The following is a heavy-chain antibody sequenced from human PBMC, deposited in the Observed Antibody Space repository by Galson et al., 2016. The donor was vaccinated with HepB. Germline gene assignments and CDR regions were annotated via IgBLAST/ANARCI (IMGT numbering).Heavy chain of an antibody. CDR1: GFTFSSSS. V-gene: IGHV3-21*01. D-gene: IGHD3-10*01. CDR2: ITSSSSYI. CDR3: ARDLEKFGELFHYYGMDV. Sequence: SLGRSCAASGFTFSSSSMNWVRQSPGKGLEWVSSITSSSSYISLADPVQGRFTIPRDNAKNSLYLQMNSLSAEDTAVYYCARDLEKFGELFHYYGMDVWGQGTTVTVSS. J-gene: IGHJ6*02.